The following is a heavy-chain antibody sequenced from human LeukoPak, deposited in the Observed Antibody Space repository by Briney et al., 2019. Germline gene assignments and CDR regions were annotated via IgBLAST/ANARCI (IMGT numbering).Heavy chain of an antibody. CDR1: GGSMSSYY. D-gene: IGHD3-10*01. CDR3: ARDKVTRGVMGVFDY. Sequence: SETLSLTCTVSGGSMSSYYWTWIRQAPGKGLEWIGYIYDSGSTNYNPSLKSRVTISLDTSQNQFSLKLTSVTAADTAVYYCARDKVTRGVMGVFDYWGQGTLVTVSS. CDR2: IYDSGST. V-gene: IGHV4-59*01. J-gene: IGHJ4*02.